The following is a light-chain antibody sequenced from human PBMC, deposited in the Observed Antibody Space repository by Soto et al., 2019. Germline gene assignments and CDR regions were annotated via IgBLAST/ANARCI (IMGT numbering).Light chain of an antibody. CDR1: QSVSASY. J-gene: IGKJ1*01. Sequence: EIVLTQSPGTLSLSPGERATLSCRASQSVSASYYLAWYQQKPGQAPRLLIYGTSSRATATPDRFSGSGSGTDFTLTISRLEPEDFAVYYCQHYGSSPPWTFGQGTKVEIK. V-gene: IGKV3-20*01. CDR2: GTS. CDR3: QHYGSSPPWT.